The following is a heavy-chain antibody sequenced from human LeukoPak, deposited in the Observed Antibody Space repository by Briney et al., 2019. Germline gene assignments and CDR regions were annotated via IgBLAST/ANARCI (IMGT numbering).Heavy chain of an antibody. Sequence: GGSLRLSCAASGFTVSSNYMSWVRQAQGKGLEWVSVIYSGGSTYYADSVKGRFTISRDNSKNTLYLQMNSLRAEDTAVYYCASLSIAAAGAFDYWGQGTLVTVSS. V-gene: IGHV3-53*01. D-gene: IGHD6-13*01. CDR2: IYSGGST. J-gene: IGHJ4*02. CDR1: GFTVSSNY. CDR3: ASLSIAAAGAFDY.